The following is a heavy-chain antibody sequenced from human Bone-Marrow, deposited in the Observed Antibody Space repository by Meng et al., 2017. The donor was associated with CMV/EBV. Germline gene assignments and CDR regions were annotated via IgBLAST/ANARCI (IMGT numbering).Heavy chain of an antibody. CDR2: IIPIFGTA. V-gene: IGHV1-69*05. D-gene: IGHD4-23*01. Sequence: SVKVSCKASGGTFSSYAISWVRQAPGQGLEWMGGIIPIFGTANYAQKFQGRVTITTDESTSTAYMELSSLRSEDTAMYYCARDGDYGGNLEAGDNWFDPWGQGTLVTVSS. CDR1: GGTFSSYA. CDR3: ARDGDYGGNLEAGDNWFDP. J-gene: IGHJ5*02.